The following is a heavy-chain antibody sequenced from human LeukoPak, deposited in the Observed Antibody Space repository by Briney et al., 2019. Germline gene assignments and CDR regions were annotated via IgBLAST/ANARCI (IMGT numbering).Heavy chain of an antibody. CDR1: GFTFSSYG. CDR3: AREGIWFGELSSDY. D-gene: IGHD3-10*01. J-gene: IGHJ4*02. Sequence: GGSLRLSCAASGFTFSSYGMHWVRQAPGKGLEWVAVIWYDGSNKYYADSVKGRFTISRDNSKNTLYLQMNSLRAEDTAVYYCAREGIWFGELSSDYWGQGTLVAVS. CDR2: IWYDGSNK. V-gene: IGHV3-33*01.